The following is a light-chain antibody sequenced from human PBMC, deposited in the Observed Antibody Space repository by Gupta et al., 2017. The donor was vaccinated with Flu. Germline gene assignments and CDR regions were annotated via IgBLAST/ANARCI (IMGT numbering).Light chain of an antibody. CDR1: QSVSSY. CDR3: QQRSNWPPEGT. V-gene: IGKV3-11*01. Sequence: TLSLSPGESATLSCRASQSVSSYLAWYQQKPGQAPRLLIYDASNRATGIPARFSGSGSGTDFTLTISSLEPEDFAVYYCQQRSNWPPEGTFGPGTKVDIK. CDR2: DAS. J-gene: IGKJ3*01.